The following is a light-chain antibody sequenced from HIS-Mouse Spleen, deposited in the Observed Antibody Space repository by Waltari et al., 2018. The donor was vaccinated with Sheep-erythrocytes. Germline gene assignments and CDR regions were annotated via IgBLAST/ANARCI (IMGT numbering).Light chain of an antibody. CDR1: SSDVGGYNY. V-gene: IGLV2-11*01. Sequence: QSALTQPRSVSGSPGQSVTISCTGTSSDVGGYNYVSWYQQHPGKAPQLMIYDVSKRPPGVPDRFSGSKSGNTASLTISGLQAEDEADYYCCSYAGSYNHVFATGTKVTVL. CDR2: DVS. J-gene: IGLJ1*01. CDR3: CSYAGSYNHV.